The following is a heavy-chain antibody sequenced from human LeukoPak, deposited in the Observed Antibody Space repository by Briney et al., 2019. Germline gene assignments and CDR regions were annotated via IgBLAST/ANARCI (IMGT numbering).Heavy chain of an antibody. CDR2: IYHSGST. Sequence: SETLSLTCTVSGYSISSGYYWGWIRQPPGKGLEWIGSIYHSGSTYYNPSLKSRVTISVDTSKNQFSLKLSSVTAADTAVYYCASGPLGYCSGTSCQTNGGSEFGYYYYYMDVWGKGTTVTVSS. CDR3: ASGPLGYCSGTSCQTNGGSEFGYYYYYMDV. CDR1: GYSISSGYY. D-gene: IGHD2-2*01. J-gene: IGHJ6*03. V-gene: IGHV4-38-2*02.